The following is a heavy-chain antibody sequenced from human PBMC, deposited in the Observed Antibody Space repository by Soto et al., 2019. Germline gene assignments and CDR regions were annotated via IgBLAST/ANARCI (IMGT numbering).Heavy chain of an antibody. CDR3: ARAESRSSGYFLFDY. D-gene: IGHD3-22*01. CDR1: AGSFSHYY. J-gene: IGHJ4*02. CDR2: IKHSGSS. Sequence: SETLSLTCAVYAGSFSHYYWNWIRQSPGKGLEWIGKIKHSGSSNYNPSLKSRVSISVDMSKNQFSLTLSSVTAADTAVYYCARAESRSSGYFLFDYWGQGTLVTVSS. V-gene: IGHV4-34*01.